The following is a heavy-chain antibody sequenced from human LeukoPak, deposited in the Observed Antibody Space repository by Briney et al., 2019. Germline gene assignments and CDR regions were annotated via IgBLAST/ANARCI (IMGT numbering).Heavy chain of an antibody. J-gene: IGHJ5*02. V-gene: IGHV1-69*05. D-gene: IGHD3-3*01. CDR2: IIPLFGTA. CDR3: ATSNFGVVIIPNTYNWFDP. Sequence: SVKVSCKASGGTFSSYAICWVRQAPGQGLEWMGKIIPLFGTANYAQKFQGRVTITTDESTSTAYMELSSLRSEDTAVYYCATSNFGVVIIPNTYNWFDPWGQGTLVTVSS. CDR1: GGTFSSYA.